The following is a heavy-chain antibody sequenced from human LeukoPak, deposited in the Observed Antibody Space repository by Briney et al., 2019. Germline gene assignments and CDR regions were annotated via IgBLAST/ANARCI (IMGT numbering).Heavy chain of an antibody. CDR1: GASISSSSFC. J-gene: IGHJ4*02. CDR3: ARGYDSSGYNDYSFDY. Sequence: SETLSLTCTVSGASISSSSFCWGWIRQPPGKGLEWIGNLYYGGSTYYNPSLKSRVTISLDSSNNRFSLKLRCVTAADTAMYYCARGYDSSGYNDYSFDYWGQGTLVTVSS. D-gene: IGHD3-22*01. V-gene: IGHV4-39*07. CDR2: LYYGGST.